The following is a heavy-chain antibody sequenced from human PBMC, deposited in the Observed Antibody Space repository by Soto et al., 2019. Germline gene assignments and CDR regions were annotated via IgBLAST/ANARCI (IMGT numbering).Heavy chain of an antibody. CDR1: GFTFSSYS. D-gene: IGHD2-21*02. CDR3: ARSLVVVTAICPFDY. CDR2: ISSSSITI. Sequence: PGGSLRLSCAASGFTFSSYSMNWVRQAPAKGLEWVSYISSSSITIYYADSVKGRFTISRDNAKNPLYLQMTSLRDEDTAVYYCARSLVVVTAICPFDYWGQGTLVTIPS. V-gene: IGHV3-48*02. J-gene: IGHJ4*02.